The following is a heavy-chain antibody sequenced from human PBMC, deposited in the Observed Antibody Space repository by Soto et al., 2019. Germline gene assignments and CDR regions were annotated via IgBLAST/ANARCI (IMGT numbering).Heavy chain of an antibody. CDR2: ISAYNGNT. CDR1: GYTFTSYG. Sequence: ASVKVSCKASGYTFTSYGISWVRQAPGQGLEWMGWISAYNGNTNYAQKFQGRVTITADKSTSTAYMELSSLRSEDTAVYYCARDPPPPKYSSSWYIYYFDYWGQGTLVTVSS. CDR3: ARDPPPPKYSSSWYIYYFDY. J-gene: IGHJ4*02. V-gene: IGHV1-18*01. D-gene: IGHD6-13*01.